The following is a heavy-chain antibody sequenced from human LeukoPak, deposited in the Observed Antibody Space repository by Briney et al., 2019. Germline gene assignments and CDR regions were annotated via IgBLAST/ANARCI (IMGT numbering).Heavy chain of an antibody. CDR3: ARGGGYYTSGSYLGY. Sequence: PSQTLSLTCTVSGGSISSGGYYWSWIRQPPGKGLVWIGYIYHRGSANYNPSLKSRVAISLDTSKNQFSLKLSSVTAADTAMYYCARGGGYYTSGSYLGYWGQGTLVTVSS. D-gene: IGHD3-10*01. CDR1: GGSISSGGYY. J-gene: IGHJ4*02. V-gene: IGHV4-30-2*01. CDR2: IYHRGSA.